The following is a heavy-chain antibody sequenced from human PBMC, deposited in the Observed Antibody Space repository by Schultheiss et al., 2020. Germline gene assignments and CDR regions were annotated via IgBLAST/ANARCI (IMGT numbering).Heavy chain of an antibody. V-gene: IGHV4-39*01. D-gene: IGHD2-8*01. J-gene: IGHJ1*01. CDR2: IHYSGST. Sequence: SETLSLTCTVSGGSISSGGYYWGWIRQPPGKGLEWIGNIHYSGSTYYNPPLKSRVTISVNTSKNQFSLKLSSVTAADTAVYYCARARTIGRKGPQYFQHWGKGTLVTVSS. CDR1: GGSISSGGYY. CDR3: ARARTIGRKGPQYFQH.